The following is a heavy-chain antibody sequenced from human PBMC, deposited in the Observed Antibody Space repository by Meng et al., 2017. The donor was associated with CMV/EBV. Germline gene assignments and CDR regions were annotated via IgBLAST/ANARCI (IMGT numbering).Heavy chain of an antibody. Sequence: YGQSFSGYYWGWFRQPPGKGLEWLGEINHSGSTNYNPSLKSRVTISVDTSKNQFSLKLSSVTAADTAVYYCARGRPPGYSYGGYFDYWGQGTLVTSPQ. V-gene: IGHV4-34*01. J-gene: IGHJ4*02. CDR3: ARGRPPGYSYGGYFDY. CDR2: INHSGST. D-gene: IGHD5-18*01. CDR1: GQSFSGYY.